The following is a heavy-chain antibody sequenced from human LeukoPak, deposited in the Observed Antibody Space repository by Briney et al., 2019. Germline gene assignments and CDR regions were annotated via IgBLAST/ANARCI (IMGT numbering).Heavy chain of an antibody. CDR3: ASGDGSYCGGDCYDY. J-gene: IGHJ4*02. Sequence: PSETLSLTCTVSGYSISSGYYWGWIRQPPGKGLEWIGSIYHSGSTYYNPSLKSRVTISVDTSKNQFSLKLSSVTAADTAVYYCASGDGSYCGGDCYDYWGQGTLVTVSS. V-gene: IGHV4-38-2*02. D-gene: IGHD2-21*02. CDR1: GYSISSGYY. CDR2: IYHSGST.